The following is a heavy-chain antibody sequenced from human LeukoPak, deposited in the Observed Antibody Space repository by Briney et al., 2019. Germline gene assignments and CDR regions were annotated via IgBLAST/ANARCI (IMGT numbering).Heavy chain of an antibody. J-gene: IGHJ4*02. CDR3: ASSRSGYDCSGGSCYSGHYFDY. V-gene: IGHV6-1*01. CDR1: GDSVSSNSAA. D-gene: IGHD2-15*01. Sequence: SQTLSLTCAISGDSVSSNSAAWNWIRQSPSRGLEWLRRTYYRSKWYNDYAVSVKSRITINPDTSKNQFSLQLNSVTPEDTAVYYCASSRSGYDCSGGSCYSGHYFDYWGQGTLVTVSS. CDR2: TYYRSKWYN.